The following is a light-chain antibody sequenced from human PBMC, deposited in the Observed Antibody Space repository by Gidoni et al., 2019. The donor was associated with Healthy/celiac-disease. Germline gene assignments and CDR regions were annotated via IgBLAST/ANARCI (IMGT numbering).Light chain of an antibody. CDR1: QSLSSY. V-gene: IGKV1-39*01. J-gene: IGKJ4*01. Sequence: DIQMTKSPSSMSASVGDRVTITCRATQSLSSYLNWYHQKPGKAPTLLIYAASSCPSGVPSRFSGSGSGTDFTLTISSLLPEDFATYYCQQSYSTPPVTCGGGTKVEIQ. CDR3: QQSYSTPPVT. CDR2: AAS.